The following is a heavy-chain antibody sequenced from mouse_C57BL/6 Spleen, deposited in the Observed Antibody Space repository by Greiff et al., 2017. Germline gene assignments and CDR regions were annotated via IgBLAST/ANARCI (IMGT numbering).Heavy chain of an antibody. V-gene: IGHV1-26*01. J-gene: IGHJ4*01. CDR1: GYTFTDYY. CDR2: INPNNGGT. CDR3: ARSTMVPLYAMDY. Sequence: VQLQQSGPELVKPGASVKISCKASGYTFTDYYMNWVKQSHGKSLEWIGDINPNNGGTSYNQKFKGKATLTVDKSSSTAYMELRSLTSEDSAVYYCARSTMVPLYAMDYWGQGTSVTVSS. D-gene: IGHD2-1*01.